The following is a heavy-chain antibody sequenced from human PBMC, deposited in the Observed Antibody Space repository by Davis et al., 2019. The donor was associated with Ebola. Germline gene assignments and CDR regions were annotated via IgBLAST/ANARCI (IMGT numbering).Heavy chain of an antibody. V-gene: IGHV5-51*01. CDR3: ARQESLYGWSDY. CDR2: IYAGDSDS. Sequence: GESLKISCKGSGYGFADYWIAWVRQTPGKGLEWMGIIYAGDSDSRYSPSFEGQVIISVDRSTNTAYLQWRSLRASDTAIYYCARQESLYGWSDYWGQGTLVTVSS. D-gene: IGHD2-8*01. CDR1: GYGFADYW. J-gene: IGHJ4*02.